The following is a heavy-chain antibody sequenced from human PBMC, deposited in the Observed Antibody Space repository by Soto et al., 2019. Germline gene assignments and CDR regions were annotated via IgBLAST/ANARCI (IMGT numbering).Heavy chain of an antibody. CDR1: GFTFSNAW. J-gene: IGHJ4*01. CDR2: IKSKTDGGTT. Sequence: GSLRLSCASSGFTFSNAWINWVRQAPGKGLEWVGRIKSKTDGGTTDYAEPVKGRFAISRDDSNNMVYLQMNSLKIEDTAVYYCTTDSYSTIIIVRFDYWGHGTLVTVSS. D-gene: IGHD3-22*01. CDR3: TTDSYSTIIIVRFDY. V-gene: IGHV3-15*07.